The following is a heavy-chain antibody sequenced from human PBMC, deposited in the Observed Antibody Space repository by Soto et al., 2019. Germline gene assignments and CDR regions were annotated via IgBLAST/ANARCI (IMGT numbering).Heavy chain of an antibody. CDR2: INAGNGNT. V-gene: IGHV1-3*01. D-gene: IGHD3-22*01. CDR3: ARRPAPSSGWYYRFDP. J-gene: IGHJ5*02. Sequence: VRQAPVQGLEWMGCINAGNGNTKYSQKFQGRVTIPRDTSASTAYMSLSSLRSEDTAVYYCARRPAPSSGWYYRFDPWGQGNLVTVS.